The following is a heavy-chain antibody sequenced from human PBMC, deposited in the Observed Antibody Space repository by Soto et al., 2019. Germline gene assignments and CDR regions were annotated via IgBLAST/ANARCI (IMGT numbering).Heavy chain of an antibody. Sequence: VQLLESGGGMVQPGGSLRLSCGASGFAFGTYAMNWVRQAPGKGLEWVSGISSRGGSTFYADSVQGRFIISRDNSKNTVSLQMNSLRAEDTAVYYCVRGYSYVWGQGTLVTVSS. J-gene: IGHJ4*02. CDR2: ISSRGGST. CDR3: VRGYSYV. V-gene: IGHV3-23*01. CDR1: GFAFGTYA. D-gene: IGHD5-18*01.